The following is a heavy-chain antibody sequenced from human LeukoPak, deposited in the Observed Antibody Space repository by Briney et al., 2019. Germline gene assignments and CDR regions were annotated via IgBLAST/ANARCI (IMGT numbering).Heavy chain of an antibody. V-gene: IGHV3-30*02. Sequence: PGGSLRLSCAASGFTFSTYVMYWVRQAPGKGLEWVAVIWYDGSNKYYADSVKGRFTISRDNSKNTLYLQMNSLRAEDTAVYYCAKSQDLFWSGYPFDYWGQGTLVTVSS. J-gene: IGHJ4*02. CDR3: AKSQDLFWSGYPFDY. CDR1: GFTFSTYV. CDR2: IWYDGSNK. D-gene: IGHD3-3*01.